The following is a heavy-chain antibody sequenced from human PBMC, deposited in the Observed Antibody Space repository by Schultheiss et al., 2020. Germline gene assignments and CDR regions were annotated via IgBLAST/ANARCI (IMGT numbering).Heavy chain of an antibody. D-gene: IGHD4-11*01. V-gene: IGHV4-39*01. CDR1: GGSISGSSYY. Sequence: SQTLSLTCTVSGGSISGSSYYWGWIRQPPGKGLEWIGSGYYNGNTYYNPSLKSRVTISVHTSKNQFSLKLSSVTATDTAIYYCARQSITTENFDYWGQGTLVTVSS. J-gene: IGHJ4*02. CDR2: GYYNGNT. CDR3: ARQSITTENFDY.